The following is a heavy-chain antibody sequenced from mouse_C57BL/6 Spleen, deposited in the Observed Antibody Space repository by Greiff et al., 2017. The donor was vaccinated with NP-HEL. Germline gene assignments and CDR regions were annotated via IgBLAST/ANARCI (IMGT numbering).Heavy chain of an antibody. V-gene: IGHV5-6*01. J-gene: IGHJ4*01. CDR1: GFTFSSYG. D-gene: IGHD1-1*01. Sequence: EVQGVESGGDLVKPGGSLKLSCAASGFTFSSYGMSWVRQTPDKRLEWVATISSGGSYTYYPDSVKGRFTISRDNAKNTLYLQMSSLKSEDTAMYYCARGQAVVAKDAMDYWGQGTSVTVSS. CDR3: ARGQAVVAKDAMDY. CDR2: ISSGGSYT.